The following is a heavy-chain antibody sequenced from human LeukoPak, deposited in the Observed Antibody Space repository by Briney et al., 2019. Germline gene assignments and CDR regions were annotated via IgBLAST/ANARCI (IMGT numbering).Heavy chain of an antibody. D-gene: IGHD1-26*01. Sequence: PSETLSLTCTVSGGSISSSSYYWGWIRQPPGKGLEWIGSIYYSGSTYYNPSLKSRVTISVDTSKNQFSLKLSSVTAADTAVYYCARARYSGSYPDFDYWGQGTLVTVSS. CDR1: GGSISSSSYY. CDR2: IYYSGST. CDR3: ARARYSGSYPDFDY. J-gene: IGHJ4*02. V-gene: IGHV4-39*07.